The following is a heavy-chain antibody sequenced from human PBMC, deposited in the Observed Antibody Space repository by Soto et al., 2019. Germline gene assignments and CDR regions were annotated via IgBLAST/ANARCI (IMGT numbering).Heavy chain of an antibody. J-gene: IGHJ4*02. Sequence: QVRLVESGGGVVQPGRSLRLSCAASGFNFGVFGMHWVRQAPGKGLEWLSVLSYEGSEEYYADSVRGRFTISRDNAKNSVYLQMNNLRADDTAVYYCAKIGYNDWDFDYWGQGTLVTVSS. V-gene: IGHV3-30*18. CDR3: AKIGYNDWDFDY. D-gene: IGHD3-22*01. CDR1: GFNFGVFG. CDR2: LSYEGSEE.